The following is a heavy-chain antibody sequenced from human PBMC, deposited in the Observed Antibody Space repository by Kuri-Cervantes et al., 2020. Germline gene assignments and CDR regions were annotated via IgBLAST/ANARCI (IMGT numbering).Heavy chain of an antibody. CDR3: ARGPLTSVTNAYFDY. CDR1: GGSSSGYY. J-gene: IGHJ4*02. V-gene: IGHV4-34*01. D-gene: IGHD4-17*01. CDR2: INHSGST. Sequence: GSLRLSCAVYGGSSSGYYWSWIRQPPGKGLEWIGEINHSGSTNYNPSLKSRVTISVDTSKNQFSLKLSSVTAADTAVYYCARGPLTSVTNAYFDYWGQGTLVTVSS.